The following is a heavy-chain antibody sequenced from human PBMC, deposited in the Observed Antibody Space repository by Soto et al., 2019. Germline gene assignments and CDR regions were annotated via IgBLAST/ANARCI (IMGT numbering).Heavy chain of an antibody. CDR1: GGSISSYY. V-gene: IGHV4-59*12. J-gene: IGHJ6*02. D-gene: IGHD4-17*01. Sequence: SETLSLTRTVFGGSISSYYWSWIRQPPGKGMEWIGDIYYRGSTNYNPSLKSRVTISVDTSKNQFSLKLSSVSAADSAVYYCARVKTRVTTFRFYYYGMDVWGQGTTVTVSS. CDR2: IYYRGST. CDR3: ARVKTRVTTFRFYYYGMDV.